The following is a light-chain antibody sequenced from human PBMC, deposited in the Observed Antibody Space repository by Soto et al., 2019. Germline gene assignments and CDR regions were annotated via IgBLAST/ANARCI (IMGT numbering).Light chain of an antibody. Sequence: IQVTQSPPTLSASVGDRVTSTCRSIQTISTWMAWYQQKPGKAPKLLVYDASTLQSGVASRFSGSGSGTEFTLIISGLQPDDSATYYCQQYTNTNNPWMFGQGTKVDIK. CDR1: QTISTW. J-gene: IGKJ1*01. CDR2: DAS. V-gene: IGKV1-5*01. CDR3: QQYTNTNNPWM.